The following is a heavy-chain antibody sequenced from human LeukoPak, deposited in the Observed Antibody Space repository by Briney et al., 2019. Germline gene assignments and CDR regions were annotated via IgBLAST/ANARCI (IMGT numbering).Heavy chain of an antibody. CDR3: ARGRRESSSWFYNWYDP. D-gene: IGHD6-13*01. CDR2: INHSGST. Sequence: PPETLSLTCAVYGGSFSGYYWSWIRQPPGKGLEWIGEINHSGSTNYNPSLKSRVTISVDTSKNQFSLKLSSVTAADTAVYYCARGRRESSSWFYNWYDPWGQGTLVTVSS. V-gene: IGHV4-34*01. CDR1: GGSFSGYY. J-gene: IGHJ5*02.